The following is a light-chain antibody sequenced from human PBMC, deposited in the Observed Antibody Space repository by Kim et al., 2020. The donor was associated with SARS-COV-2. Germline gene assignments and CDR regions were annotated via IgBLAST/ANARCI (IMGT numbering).Light chain of an antibody. CDR2: DDN. J-gene: IGLJ2*01. CDR1: SSNLGADFD. CDR3: QSFDNNFYVV. Sequence: QSVLTQPPSVSGAPGQTVTIPCTGGSSNLGADFDVQWYQQFPGGAPKLLIYDDNNRPSGVPDRFSASKSGTSASLSISGLQADDEAHYYCQSFDNNFYVVFGGGTQLTVL. V-gene: IGLV1-40*01.